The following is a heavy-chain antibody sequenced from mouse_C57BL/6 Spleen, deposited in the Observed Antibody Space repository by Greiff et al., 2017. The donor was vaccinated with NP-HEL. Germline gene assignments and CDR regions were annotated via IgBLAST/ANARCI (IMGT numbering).Heavy chain of an antibody. J-gene: IGHJ4*01. CDR1: GYAFSSSW. V-gene: IGHV1-82*01. CDR3: ARDGNYGDYAMDY. D-gene: IGHD2-1*01. CDR2: IYPGDGDT. Sequence: VQLVESGPELVKPGASVKISCKASGYAFSSSWMNWVKQRPGKGLEWIGRIYPGDGDTNYNGKFKGKATLTADKSSSTAYMQLSSLTSEDSAVYFWARDGNYGDYAMDYWGQGTSVTVSS.